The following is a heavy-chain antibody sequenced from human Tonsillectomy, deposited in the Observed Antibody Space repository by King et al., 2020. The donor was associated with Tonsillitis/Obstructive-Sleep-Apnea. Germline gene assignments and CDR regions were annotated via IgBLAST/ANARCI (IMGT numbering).Heavy chain of an antibody. CDR3: AHSRELLLGSWFDP. D-gene: IGHD1-26*01. V-gene: IGHV2-5*02. CDR2: IYWDDDK. Sequence: TLKESGPTLVKPTQTLTLTCTFSGFSLSTSGVGVGWIRQPPGKALEWLALIYWDDDKRYSPSLKSRLTTTKDTSKNQVVLTMTNMDPVDTATYYCAHSRELLLGSWFDPWGQGTLVTVSS. J-gene: IGHJ5*02. CDR1: GFSLSTSGVG.